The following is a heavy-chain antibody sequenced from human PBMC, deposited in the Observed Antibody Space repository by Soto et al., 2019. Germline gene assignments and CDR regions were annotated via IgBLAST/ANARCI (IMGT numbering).Heavy chain of an antibody. CDR2: INPNSGGT. D-gene: IGHD5-12*01. CDR3: ARDARFGVTNVDIVATVDLVVITSDRGYFDY. CDR1: GYTFTGYY. J-gene: IGHJ4*02. Sequence: ASVKVSCKASGYTFTGYYMHWVRQAPGQGLEWMGWINPNSGGTNYAQKFQGWVTMTRDTSISTAYMELSRLRSDDTAVYYCARDARFGVTNVDIVATVDLVVITSDRGYFDYWGQGTLVTVSS. V-gene: IGHV1-2*04.